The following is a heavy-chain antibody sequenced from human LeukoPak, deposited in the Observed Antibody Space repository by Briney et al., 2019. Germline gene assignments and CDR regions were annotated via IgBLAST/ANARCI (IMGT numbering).Heavy chain of an antibody. D-gene: IGHD2-2*02. J-gene: IGHJ3*02. V-gene: IGHV3-21*01. CDR2: ISGSSTYS. Sequence: GGSLRLSCAASGFTFDDYAMHWVRQVPGKGLEWVSSISGSSTYSFYADSVKGRFTISRDNAKNSLYLQMDTLRVEDTALYYCARVSQLYRDIWGQGTMVTVSS. CDR3: ARVSQLYRDI. CDR1: GFTFDDYA.